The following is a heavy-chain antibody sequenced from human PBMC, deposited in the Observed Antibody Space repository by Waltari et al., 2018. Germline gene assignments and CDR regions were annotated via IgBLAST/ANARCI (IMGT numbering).Heavy chain of an antibody. J-gene: IGHJ4*02. CDR2: IYDSGST. D-gene: IGHD3-10*01. CDR1: GGYLRSYT. Sequence: QVQLQESGPGLVKPSETLSLTCTVSGGYLRSYTRSWMRAPQGKGRGWIGYIYDSGSTNYNPSLKSRVTISVDTSKNQFSLKLSSVTAADTAVYYCARGALWFGESTLDYWGQGTLVTVSS. CDR3: ARGALWFGESTLDY. V-gene: IGHV4-59*01.